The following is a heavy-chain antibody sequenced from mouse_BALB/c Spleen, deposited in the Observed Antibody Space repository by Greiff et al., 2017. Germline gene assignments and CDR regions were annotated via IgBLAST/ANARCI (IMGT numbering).Heavy chain of an antibody. CDR1: GFTFSSFG. CDR3: ATRTFAY. D-gene: IGHD3-3*01. J-gene: IGHJ3*01. CDR2: ISSGSSTI. Sequence: EVQLVESGGGLVQPGGSRKLSCAASGFTFSSFGMHWVRQAPEKGLEWVAYISSGSSTIYYADTVKGRFTISRDNPKNTLYLQMTSLRSEDTAMYYCATRTFAYWGQGTLVTVSA. V-gene: IGHV5-17*02.